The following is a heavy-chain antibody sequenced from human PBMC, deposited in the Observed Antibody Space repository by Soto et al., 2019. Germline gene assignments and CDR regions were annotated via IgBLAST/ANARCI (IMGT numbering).Heavy chain of an antibody. D-gene: IGHD2-21*01. Sequence: QVQLVESGGGVVQPGRSLRLSCAASGLSFSTYAMHWVRQAPGKGLEWVALISYDGRDIYYADSVKGRFTISRDNSKNTLFLQMNSLRAEDTAVYYCTNSRRDGYNDGLAYWGQGTLVPVSS. V-gene: IGHV3-30*04. CDR1: GLSFSTYA. CDR2: ISYDGRDI. CDR3: TNSRRDGYNDGLAY. J-gene: IGHJ4*02.